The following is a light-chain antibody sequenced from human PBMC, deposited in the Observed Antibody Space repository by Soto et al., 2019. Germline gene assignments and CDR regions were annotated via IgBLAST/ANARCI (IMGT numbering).Light chain of an antibody. J-gene: IGKJ5*01. CDR1: QSVSTT. Sequence: TQSPATLTVYLGRTASLARRASQSVSTTVAWYHQKPGQAPRLLVYGASTRATGIPARFSVSGSGTDFTLTISILEPEEFAVYYCQQRSSWPPTYGQGTRLEI. CDR3: QQRSSWPPT. V-gene: IGKV3-11*01. CDR2: GAS.